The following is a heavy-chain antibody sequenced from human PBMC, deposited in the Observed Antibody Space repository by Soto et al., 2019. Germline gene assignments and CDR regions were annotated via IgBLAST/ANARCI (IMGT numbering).Heavy chain of an antibody. V-gene: IGHV4-59*01. D-gene: IGHD3-3*01. J-gene: IGHJ5*02. CDR2: IYYSGST. CDR1: GGSISSYY. CDR3: ARGGRSFNLEWLSNLNWFDP. Sequence: SETLSLTCTVSGGSISSYYWSWIRQPPGKGLEWIGYIYYSGSTNYNPSLKSRVTISVDTSKNQFSLKLSSVTAADTAVYYCARGGRSFNLEWLSNLNWFDPWGQGTLVTVSS.